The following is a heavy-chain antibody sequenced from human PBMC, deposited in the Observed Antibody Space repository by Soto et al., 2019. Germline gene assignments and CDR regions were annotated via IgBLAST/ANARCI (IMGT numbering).Heavy chain of an antibody. CDR3: AKAEGSLWFDP. J-gene: IGHJ5*02. V-gene: IGHV3-9*01. CDR2: ISWNSGSI. Sequence: EVQLVESGGGLVQPGRSLRLSCAASGFTFDDYAVHWVRQAPGKGLEWVSGISWNSGSIGYADSVKGRFTISRDNAKNSLYLQMNSLRAEDTALYYCAKAEGSLWFDPWGQGTLVTVSS. CDR1: GFTFDDYA.